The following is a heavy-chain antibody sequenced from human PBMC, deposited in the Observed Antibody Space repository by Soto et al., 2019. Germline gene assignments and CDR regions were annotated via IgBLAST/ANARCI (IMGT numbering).Heavy chain of an antibody. Sequence: PGGSLRLSCAASGFRFDDYNMHWVRQAPGKGLEWVSYISSSGSTIYYADSVKGRFTISRDNAKNSLYLQMNSLRAEDTAVYYCAREAAVVGFNGMGVWGQGTTVTVSS. V-gene: IGHV3-48*03. CDR2: ISSSGSTI. D-gene: IGHD6-19*01. J-gene: IGHJ6*02. CDR3: AREAAVVGFNGMGV. CDR1: GFRFDDYN.